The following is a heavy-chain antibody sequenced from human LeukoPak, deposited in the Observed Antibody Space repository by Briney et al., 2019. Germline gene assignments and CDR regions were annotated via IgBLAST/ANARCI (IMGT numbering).Heavy chain of an antibody. CDR3: ARDPGSSSFDL. D-gene: IGHD6-13*01. CDR1: GFSISTYW. V-gene: IGHV3-7*01. CDR2: INQDASVR. Sequence: PGGSLRLSCAASGFSISTYWMSWVRQTPEKGLEFVANINQDASVRNYMDSLKGRCTISRDNAKKSVYLEINSLRADDTAVYYCARDPGSSSFDLWGQGALVTVSS. J-gene: IGHJ4*02.